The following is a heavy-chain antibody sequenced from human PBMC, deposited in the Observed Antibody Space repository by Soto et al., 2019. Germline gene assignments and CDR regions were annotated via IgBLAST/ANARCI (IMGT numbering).Heavy chain of an antibody. D-gene: IGHD6-25*01. CDR2: ISSSSTTM. Sequence: EVQLVESGGGLVQPGGSLRLSCAASGFTFSSYSMNWVRQAPGKGLEWVSYISSSSTTMYYADSVKGRFTISRDNAKNSLYLQMNSLRVEDTAVYYCARDYSSVWYFDYWGQGTLVTVSS. CDR3: ARDYSSVWYFDY. V-gene: IGHV3-48*01. J-gene: IGHJ4*02. CDR1: GFTFSSYS.